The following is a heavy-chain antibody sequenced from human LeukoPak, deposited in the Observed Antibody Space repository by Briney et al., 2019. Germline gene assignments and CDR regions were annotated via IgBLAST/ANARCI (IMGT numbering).Heavy chain of an antibody. CDR2: IYTSGST. Sequence: SETLSLTCGVYGGSFSGYYWSWIRQPPGKGLEWIGRIYTSGSTNYNPSLKSRVTISVDTSKNQFSLKLSSVTAADTAVYYCASAQRGYYYYYMDVWGKGTTVTISS. CDR1: GGSFSGYY. D-gene: IGHD1-1*01. CDR3: ASAQRGYYYYYMDV. V-gene: IGHV4-59*10. J-gene: IGHJ6*03.